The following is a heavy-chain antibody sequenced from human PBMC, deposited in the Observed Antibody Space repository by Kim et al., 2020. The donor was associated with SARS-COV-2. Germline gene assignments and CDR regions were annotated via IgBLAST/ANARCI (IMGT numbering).Heavy chain of an antibody. CDR3: ARDNDDYVWGSYRLPPRFGMDV. Sequence: SETLSLTCTVSGGSISSGDYYWSWIRQPPGKGLEWIGYIYYSGSTYYNPSLKSRVTISVDTSKNQFSLKLSSVTAADTAVYYCARDNDDYVWGSYRLPPRFGMDVWGQGTTVTVSS. CDR2: IYYSGST. CDR1: GGSISSGDYY. V-gene: IGHV4-30-4*01. J-gene: IGHJ6*02. D-gene: IGHD3-16*02.